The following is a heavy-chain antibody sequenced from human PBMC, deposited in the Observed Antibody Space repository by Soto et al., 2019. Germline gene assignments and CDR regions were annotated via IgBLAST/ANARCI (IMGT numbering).Heavy chain of an antibody. V-gene: IGHV3-48*02. CDR3: VRGVVVVVGSTAENFDH. Sequence: GALRLSCVTSGFTFTKYSMNWVRQAPGKGLEWVSYISYSGETKYYADSLRGRYAISRDDAKNSVYLQMNSLRDEDTAFYYCVRGVVVVVGSTAENFDHWGPGTMVTVYS. CDR2: ISYSGETK. J-gene: IGHJ4*02. CDR1: GFTFTKYS. D-gene: IGHD2-15*01.